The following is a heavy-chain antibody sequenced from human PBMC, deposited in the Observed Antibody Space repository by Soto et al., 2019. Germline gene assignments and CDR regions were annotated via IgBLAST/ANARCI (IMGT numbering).Heavy chain of an antibody. D-gene: IGHD3-22*01. V-gene: IGHV3-30*18. CDR1: GFNLSTYG. J-gene: IGHJ4*02. Sequence: GGSLRLSCRASGFNLSTYGVHWVRQPPGKGLEWVAVVSFDGRNKYYAGSVEGRFTISRDNSKKTLYLHLNSLRAEDTAVYYCAKEGFYDGTGYYPFDSWGQGTLVTVSS. CDR3: AKEGFYDGTGYYPFDS. CDR2: VSFDGRNK.